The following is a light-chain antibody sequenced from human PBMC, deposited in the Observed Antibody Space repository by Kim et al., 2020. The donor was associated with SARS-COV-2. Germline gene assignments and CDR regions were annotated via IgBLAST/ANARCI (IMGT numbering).Light chain of an antibody. CDR1: SSHIGSNT. V-gene: IGLV1-44*01. CDR3: AAWDDSLNGYV. CDR2: SNT. Sequence: QSVLTQPPSASGTPGQRVTISCSGGSSHIGSNTVNWYQHLPGAAPKLLLYSNTQRPSGVPDRFSGSKSGTSTSLAISGLQSEDEADYYCAAWDDSLNGYVFGSGTRVTVL. J-gene: IGLJ6*01.